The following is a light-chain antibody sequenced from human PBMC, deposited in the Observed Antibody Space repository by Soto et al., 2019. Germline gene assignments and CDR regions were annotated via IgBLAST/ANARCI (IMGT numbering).Light chain of an antibody. CDR3: QQSYSTPPT. Sequence: DIQMTQSPSSLSASVGDRVTITCRASQSVINNLNWYQQKPGKAPKLMIYAASSLQTGVPSRFSGRGSGTDFTLTISSLQPDDFATYYCQQSYSTPPTFAGGTKVEI. J-gene: IGKJ4*01. CDR1: QSVINN. V-gene: IGKV1-39*01. CDR2: AAS.